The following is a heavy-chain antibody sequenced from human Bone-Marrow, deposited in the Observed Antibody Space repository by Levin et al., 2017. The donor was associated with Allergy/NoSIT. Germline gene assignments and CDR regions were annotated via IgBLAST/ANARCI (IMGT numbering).Heavy chain of an antibody. D-gene: IGHD2-21*01. V-gene: IGHV1-18*04. J-gene: IGHJ3*01. Sequence: ASVKVSCKASGYAFTGYGLTWVRQAPGQGLEWMGWISANTGDTNYAEKFQGRVTMTTDTSTNTGYMELRRLTSDDTAVYYCVRDAGCVLVPVSYHAYNVWGQGTLVIVSS. CDR1: GYAFTGYG. CDR3: VRDAGCVLVPVSYHAYNV. CDR2: ISANTGDT.